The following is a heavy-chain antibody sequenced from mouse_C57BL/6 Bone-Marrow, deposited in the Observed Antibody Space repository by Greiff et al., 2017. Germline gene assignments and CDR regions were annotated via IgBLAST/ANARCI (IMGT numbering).Heavy chain of an antibody. Sequence: VQLQQPGAELVRPGTSVKLSCKASGYTFTSYWMHWVKQRPGQGLEWIGVIDPSDSYTNYNQKFKGKATLTVDTSSSTAYMQLSSLTSEDSAVYYCAGWVYYGYFYARDYWGQGTSVTVSS. D-gene: IGHD2-2*01. CDR1: GYTFTSYW. J-gene: IGHJ4*01. CDR2: IDPSDSYT. CDR3: AGWVYYGYFYARDY. V-gene: IGHV1-59*01.